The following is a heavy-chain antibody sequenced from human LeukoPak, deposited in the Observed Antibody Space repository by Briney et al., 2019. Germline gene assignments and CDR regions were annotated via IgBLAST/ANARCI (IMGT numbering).Heavy chain of an antibody. Sequence: PGGSLRLSCAASGFTVSSNYMSWVRQAPGKGLEWVSVIYSGGSTYYADSVKGRFTISRDNSKNTLYLQMNSLRSEDTAVYYCARDGVKTYYYDSSGYYALDYWGQGTLVTVSS. D-gene: IGHD3-22*01. CDR2: IYSGGST. J-gene: IGHJ4*02. CDR1: GFTVSSNY. CDR3: ARDGVKTYYYDSSGYYALDY. V-gene: IGHV3-53*05.